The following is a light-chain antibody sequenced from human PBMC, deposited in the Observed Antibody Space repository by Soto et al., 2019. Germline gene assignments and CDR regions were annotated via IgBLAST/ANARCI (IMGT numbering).Light chain of an antibody. CDR1: QSISNW. J-gene: IGKJ5*01. CDR3: QQYNSYPIT. V-gene: IGKV1-5*03. Sequence: DIQMTQSPSTLSASVGDRVTITCRASQSISNWLAWYQQKPGKAPKLLIYKASSLESGVPSRFSGGGSGTEFTLTITSLQPDEFATYYCQQYNSYPITFGQGTRLEIK. CDR2: KAS.